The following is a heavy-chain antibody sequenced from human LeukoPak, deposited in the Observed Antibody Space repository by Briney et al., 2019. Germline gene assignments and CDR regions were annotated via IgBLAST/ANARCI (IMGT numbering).Heavy chain of an antibody. Sequence: ASVKVSCKASGYTFTNYAMHWVRQAPGQRLEWMGWINAGNGNTKYSQKFQGRVTITRDTSASTAYMELSSLRSEDTAVYYCARDYGGNSWAFDYWGQGTLVTVSS. CDR1: GYTFTNYA. CDR3: ARDYGGNSWAFDY. D-gene: IGHD4-23*01. J-gene: IGHJ4*02. V-gene: IGHV1-3*01. CDR2: INAGNGNT.